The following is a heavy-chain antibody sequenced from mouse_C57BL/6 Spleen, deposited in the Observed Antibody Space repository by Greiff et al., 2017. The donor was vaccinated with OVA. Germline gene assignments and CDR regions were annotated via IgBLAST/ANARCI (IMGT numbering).Heavy chain of an antibody. CDR2: LWRAGSS. CDR3: ARHGERDDGYYARDY. CDR1: GFSFTSYG. J-gene: IGHJ4*01. D-gene: IGHD2-3*01. Sequence: QVQLKQSGPGLVAPSQSLSITCTVSGFSFTSYGVHWVRQPPGKGLEWLVVLWRAGSSTYNSALKSRLSISKDNSKSQVLVKMNSRQTDDTAMYCWARHGERDDGYYARDYGGKGTSVTVAS. V-gene: IGHV2-6-1*01.